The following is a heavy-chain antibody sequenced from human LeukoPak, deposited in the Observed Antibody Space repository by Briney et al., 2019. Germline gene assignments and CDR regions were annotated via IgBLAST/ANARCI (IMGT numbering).Heavy chain of an antibody. CDR3: ARVNSGRPWGDAFDI. V-gene: IGHV3-7*03. Sequence: GGSLRLCCAASGFTFSSYWISWVRQAPGKGPEWVASMKHDGSEKQYVDSVKGRFTISRDNAKNSLYLQMNSLRVEDTAVYYCARVNSGRPWGDAFDIWGQGTMVTVSS. D-gene: IGHD1-26*01. J-gene: IGHJ3*02. CDR2: MKHDGSEK. CDR1: GFTFSSYW.